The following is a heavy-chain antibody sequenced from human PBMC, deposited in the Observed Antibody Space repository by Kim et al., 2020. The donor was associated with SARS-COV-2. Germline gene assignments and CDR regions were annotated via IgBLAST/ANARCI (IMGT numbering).Heavy chain of an antibody. CDR3: ARRGVYSSGSSHFDY. V-gene: IGHV4-34*01. J-gene: IGHJ4*02. D-gene: IGHD6-19*01. CDR2: INHSGST. Sequence: SETLSLTCAVYGGSFSGYYWSWIRQPPGKGLEWIGEINHSGSTNYNPSLKSRVTISVDTSKNQFSLKLSSVTAADTAVYYCARRGVYSSGSSHFDYWGQGTLVTVSS. CDR1: GGSFSGYY.